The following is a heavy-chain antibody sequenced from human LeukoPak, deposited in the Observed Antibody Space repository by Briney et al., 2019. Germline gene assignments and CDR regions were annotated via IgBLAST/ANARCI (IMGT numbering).Heavy chain of an antibody. CDR3: ARLPVGATDY. V-gene: IGHV3-48*01. CDR2: ISSSSSTI. J-gene: IGHJ4*02. D-gene: IGHD1-26*01. CDR1: GFTFSSYS. Sequence: PGGSLRLSCAASGFTFSSYSMNWVRQAPGKGLEWVSYISSSSSTIYYADSVKGRFTISRDNAKNSLYLQMNSLRAEDTAVYYCARLPVGATDYWGQGTLVTVSS.